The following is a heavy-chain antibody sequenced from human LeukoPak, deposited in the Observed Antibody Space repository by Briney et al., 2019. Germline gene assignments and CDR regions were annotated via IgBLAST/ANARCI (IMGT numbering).Heavy chain of an antibody. V-gene: IGHV3-7*01. D-gene: IGHD3-10*01. J-gene: IGHJ3*02. CDR3: ARDWVAGVPFDAFDI. CDR1: GFTLSGYW. Sequence: RAGGSLRLSWAASGFTLSGYWMSWVRQAPGKGLEWVANIKEDGSETYYVDSVKGRFTISRDNAKNSLYLHMNSLTAEDTAMYYCARDWVAGVPFDAFDIWGQGTMVSVSS. CDR2: IKEDGSET.